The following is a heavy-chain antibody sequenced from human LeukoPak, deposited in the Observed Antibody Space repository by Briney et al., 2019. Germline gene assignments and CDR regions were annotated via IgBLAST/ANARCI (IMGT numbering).Heavy chain of an antibody. CDR3: ARGDGGNSGPRRAFDY. CDR1: GYTFTSYY. V-gene: IGHV1-46*01. Sequence: ASMKVSCKASGYTFTSYYMHWVRQAPGQGLEWMGIINPSGGSTSYAQKFQGRVTMTRDTSTSTVYMELSSLRSEDTAMYYCARGDGGNSGPRRAFDYWGQGTLVTVSS. D-gene: IGHD4-23*01. J-gene: IGHJ4*02. CDR2: INPSGGST.